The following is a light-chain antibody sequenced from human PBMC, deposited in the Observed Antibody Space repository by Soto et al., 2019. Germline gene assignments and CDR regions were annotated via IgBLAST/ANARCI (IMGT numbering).Light chain of an antibody. J-gene: IGKJ5*01. CDR2: LAS. CDR3: MQSTQLPPT. V-gene: IGKV2D-29*02. Sequence: DIVMTQSPLFLPVTPGEPASISCRSSQSLLHSHGYRYLDWYLQKPGQSPQLLIYLASTRVSGVPDRFSGSGSGTDFTLEISRVETDDVGIYYCMQSTQLPPTLGQGTRLEIK. CDR1: QSLLHSHGYRY.